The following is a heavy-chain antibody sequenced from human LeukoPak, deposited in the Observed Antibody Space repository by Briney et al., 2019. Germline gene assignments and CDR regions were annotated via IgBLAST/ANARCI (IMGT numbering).Heavy chain of an antibody. CDR1: GFRFDDFG. D-gene: IGHD1-1*01. J-gene: IGHJ4*02. CDR3: TRDETGIDY. CDR2: ISWNGSLT. V-gene: IGHV3-20*04. Sequence: GGSLRLSCTTSGFRFDDFGLSWVRQAPGKGLEWVSSISWNGSLTPYADSVRGRFTVSRDNDKNFLYLQMNSLKVEGTALYYCTRDETGIDYWGPGTLVTVSS.